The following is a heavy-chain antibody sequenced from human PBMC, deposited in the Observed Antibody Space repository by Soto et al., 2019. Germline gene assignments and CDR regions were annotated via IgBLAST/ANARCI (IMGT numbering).Heavy chain of an antibody. V-gene: IGHV3-23*01. CDR1: GFTFGTSG. Sequence: PGGSLRLSCVASGFTFGTSGMSWVRQAPGKGLEWISGLSGDNNTDTKYADSVKGRFTISRDNSKSTLYLQMHSLRVEDTALYYCTKDSGYDSTDWGQGTLVTVSS. CDR3: TKDSGYDSTD. J-gene: IGHJ4*02. D-gene: IGHD3-9*01. CDR2: LSGDNNTDT.